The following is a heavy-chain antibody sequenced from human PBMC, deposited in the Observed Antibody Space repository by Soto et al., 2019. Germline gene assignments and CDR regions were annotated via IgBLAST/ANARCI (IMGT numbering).Heavy chain of an antibody. V-gene: IGHV2-5*02. Sequence: QITLKESGPTLVKPTQTLTQTSTFSGFSLSTSGVGVGWIRQPPGKALEWLALIYWDDDKRYSPSLKSRLTITKDTSKNQVVLTMTNMDPVDTATYHCARRQTYCGGNCYSGFDYWGQGTLVTVSS. D-gene: IGHD2-21*02. CDR1: GFSLSTSGVG. J-gene: IGHJ4*02. CDR3: ARRQTYCGGNCYSGFDY. CDR2: IYWDDDK.